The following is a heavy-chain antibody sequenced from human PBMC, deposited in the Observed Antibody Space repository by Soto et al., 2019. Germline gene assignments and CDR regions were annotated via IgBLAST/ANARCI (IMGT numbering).Heavy chain of an antibody. J-gene: IGHJ4*02. V-gene: IGHV3-74*01. CDR3: ARDQPGYSYGYGLGY. D-gene: IGHD5-18*01. CDR2: ISSDGSST. CDR1: GFTFSNYW. Sequence: QPGGSLRLSCVASGFTFSNYWMHWVRQAPGKGLEWVSRISSDGSSTTYADSVKGRFTISRDSAKNSLYLQMNSLRAEDTAVYYCARDQPGYSYGYGLGYWGQGT.